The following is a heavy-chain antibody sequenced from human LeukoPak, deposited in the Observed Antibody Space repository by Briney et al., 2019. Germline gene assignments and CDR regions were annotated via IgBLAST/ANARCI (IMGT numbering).Heavy chain of an antibody. Sequence: GESLKISCKGSGYSFTTHWIGWVRQMPGKGLELMGIIYPGGSDIRYSSSFQGQVTISADKSISTAYLQWSSLKASDTAMYYCARLPYCGGDCYPNSFDPWGQGTLVTVSS. J-gene: IGHJ5*02. D-gene: IGHD2-21*02. CDR2: IYPGGSDI. CDR3: ARLPYCGGDCYPNSFDP. V-gene: IGHV5-51*01. CDR1: GYSFTTHW.